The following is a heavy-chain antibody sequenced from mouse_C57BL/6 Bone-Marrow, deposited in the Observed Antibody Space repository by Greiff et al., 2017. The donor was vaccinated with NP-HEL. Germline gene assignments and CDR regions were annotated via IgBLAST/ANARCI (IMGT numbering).Heavy chain of an antibody. CDR3: TTDYGSRLYAMDY. CDR1: SFNIKDDY. CDR2: IDPENGDT. Sequence: VQLQQSGAELVRPGASVKLSCTASSFNIKDDYMHWVKQRPEQGLEWIGWIDPENGDTEYASKFQGKATITADTSSNTAYLQLSSLTSEDTAVYYCTTDYGSRLYAMDYWGQGTSVTVSS. V-gene: IGHV14-4*01. D-gene: IGHD1-1*01. J-gene: IGHJ4*01.